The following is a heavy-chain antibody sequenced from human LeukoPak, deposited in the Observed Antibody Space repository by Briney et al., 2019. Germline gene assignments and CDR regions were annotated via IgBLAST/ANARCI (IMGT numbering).Heavy chain of an antibody. CDR3: ARWGSIAARDFDY. CDR2: ISSSSSTI. Sequence: GGSLRLSCAASGFTFSSYSMNWVRQAPGKGLEWVSYISSSSSTIYYADSVKGRFTISRDNAKNSLYLQMNSLRGEDTAVYYCARWGSIAARDFDYWGQGTLVTVSS. V-gene: IGHV3-48*01. J-gene: IGHJ4*02. CDR1: GFTFSSYS. D-gene: IGHD6-6*01.